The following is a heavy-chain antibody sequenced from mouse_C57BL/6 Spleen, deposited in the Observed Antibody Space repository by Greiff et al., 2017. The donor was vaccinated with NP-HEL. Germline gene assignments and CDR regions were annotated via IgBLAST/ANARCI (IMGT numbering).Heavy chain of an antibody. CDR2: IWTGGGT. CDR1: GFSLTSYA. CDR3: ARDDCDGFAY. V-gene: IGHV2-9-1*01. J-gene: IGHJ3*01. D-gene: IGHD2-4*01. Sequence: VQLQQSGPGLVAPSQSLSITCTVSGFSLTSYAISWVRQPPGKGLEWLGVIWTGGGTNYNSALKSRLSISKDNSNSQVFLKMNSLHTNDTARYYCARDDCDGFAYWGQGTLVTVSA.